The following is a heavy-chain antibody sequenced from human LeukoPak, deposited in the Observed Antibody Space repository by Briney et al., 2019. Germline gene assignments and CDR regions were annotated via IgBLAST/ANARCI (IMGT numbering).Heavy chain of an antibody. CDR3: ARGLPCGSYFLIRCRYHWFDP. V-gene: IGHV4-34*01. CDR1: GGSFSGYY. J-gene: IGHJ5*02. Sequence: SETLSLTCAVYGGSFSGYYWSWIRQPPGKGLEWIGEINHSGSTNYNPSLKSRVTISVDTSKNQFSLKLSSVTAADTAVYYCARGLPCGSYFLIRCRYHWFDPWGQGTLVTVSS. D-gene: IGHD1-26*01. CDR2: INHSGST.